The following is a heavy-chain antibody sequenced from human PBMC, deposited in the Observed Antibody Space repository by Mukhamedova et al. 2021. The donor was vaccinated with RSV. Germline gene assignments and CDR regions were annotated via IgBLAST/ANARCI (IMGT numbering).Heavy chain of an antibody. CDR3: ARFLSSSQHNYHFFYMDV. J-gene: IGHJ6*03. V-gene: IGHV3-21*01. CDR2: ISSSSSFK. Sequence: GLEWVSFISSSSSFKYYTDSVKGRFTISRDNAKNSLYLEMNSLRAEDTAVYYCARFLSSSQHNYHFFYMDVWGKGTTVTVSS. D-gene: IGHD6-6*01.